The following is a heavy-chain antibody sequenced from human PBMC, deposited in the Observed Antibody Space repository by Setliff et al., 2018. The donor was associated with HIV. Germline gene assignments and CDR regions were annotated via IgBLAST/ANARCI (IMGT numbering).Heavy chain of an antibody. Sequence: SETLSLTCTVSGGSISSYYWSWIRQPPGKGLEWIGYIYYSGSTNYNPSLKSRVTISVDTSKNQFSLKLSSVTAADTAVYYCARARSSGSPDYWGQGTLVTVS. J-gene: IGHJ4*02. CDR3: ARARSSGSPDY. V-gene: IGHV4-59*01. CDR2: IYYSGST. D-gene: IGHD3-22*01. CDR1: GGSISSYY.